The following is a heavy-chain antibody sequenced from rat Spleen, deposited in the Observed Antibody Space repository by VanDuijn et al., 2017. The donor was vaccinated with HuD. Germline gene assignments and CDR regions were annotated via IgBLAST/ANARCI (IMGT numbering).Heavy chain of an antibody. CDR3: ARGRDWFAY. J-gene: IGHJ3*01. D-gene: IGHD4-1*01. CDR1: GFSVSTFY. CDR2: ISTSGGST. V-gene: IGHV5-25*01. Sequence: EVQLVESGGGLVQPGRSIKLSCVASGFSVSTFYMAWVRRAPTKGLEWVASISTSGGSTYYRDSVKGRFTISRDNAKSTLYLQMDSLRSEDTATYYCARGRDWFAYWGQGTLVTVSS.